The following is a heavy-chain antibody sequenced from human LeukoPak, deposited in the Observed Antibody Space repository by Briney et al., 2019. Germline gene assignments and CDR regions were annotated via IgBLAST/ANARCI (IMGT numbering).Heavy chain of an antibody. D-gene: IGHD3-22*01. Sequence: ASVKVSCKVSGYTLTELSMHWVRQAPGKGLEWMGGFDPEDGETIYAQKFQGRVTMTEDTSTDTAYMELSSLRSEDTAVYYCATAALPHYYESSGEYYFDYWGQGTLVTVSS. CDR3: ATAALPHYYESSGEYYFDY. CDR1: GYTLTELS. V-gene: IGHV1-24*01. CDR2: FDPEDGET. J-gene: IGHJ4*02.